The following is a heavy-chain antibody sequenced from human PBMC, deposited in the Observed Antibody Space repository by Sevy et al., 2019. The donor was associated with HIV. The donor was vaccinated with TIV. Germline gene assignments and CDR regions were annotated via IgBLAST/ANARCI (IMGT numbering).Heavy chain of an antibody. CDR1: GYSFTSYW. V-gene: IGHV5-51*01. Sequence: GESLKISCKGSGYSFTSYWIGWVRQMPGKGLEWMGIIDPGDSDTRDSPSFQGQVTISADKSISTAYLQWSSLKASDTAMYYCARHWPGEDIVVEVAALAFDMWGQGTMVTVS. CDR2: IDPGDSDT. D-gene: IGHD2-15*01. CDR3: ARHWPGEDIVVEVAALAFDM. J-gene: IGHJ3*02.